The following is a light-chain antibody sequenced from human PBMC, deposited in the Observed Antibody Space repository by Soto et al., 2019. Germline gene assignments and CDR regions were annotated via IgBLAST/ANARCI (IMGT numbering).Light chain of an antibody. CDR3: SSYAGSTHVV. CDR2: EVS. J-gene: IGLJ2*01. CDR1: SSDIGGHNY. Sequence: QSALTQPPSASGSPGQSVTISCTGTSSDIGGHNYVSWYQQHPGKVPKLMIYEVSKRPSGVPDRFSGSKAGNTASLTVSGLQAEDEAEYYCSSYAGSTHVVFGGGTKLTVL. V-gene: IGLV2-8*01.